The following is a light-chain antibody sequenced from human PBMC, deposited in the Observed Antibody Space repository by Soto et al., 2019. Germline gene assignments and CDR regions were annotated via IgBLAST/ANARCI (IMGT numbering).Light chain of an antibody. J-gene: IGKJ2*01. V-gene: IGKV3-20*01. Sequence: EIVLTQSPGTLSLSLGERATLSCRASQSVSSSYLAWYQQKPGQAPRLLIYGASSRATGIPDRFSGSGSGTDFTLTISRLEPEDVAVYYCQQYGSSPNTFGQGTKLEIK. CDR2: GAS. CDR1: QSVSSSY. CDR3: QQYGSSPNT.